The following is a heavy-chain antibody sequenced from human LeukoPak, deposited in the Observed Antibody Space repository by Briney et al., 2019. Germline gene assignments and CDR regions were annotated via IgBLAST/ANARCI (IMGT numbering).Heavy chain of an antibody. J-gene: IGHJ4*02. CDR1: GLTFSSAW. CDR3: TTARRASSSLDY. V-gene: IGHV3-15*01. Sequence: GGSLRLSCTASGLTFSSAWMSWIRQAPGKGLEWIGHIRGKADGGTPDYAAPVKGKFTISRDDSKSTLFLQMDSLQIEDTAVYYCTTARRASSSLDYWGQGTLVTVSS. D-gene: IGHD5-24*01. CDR2: IRGKADGGTP.